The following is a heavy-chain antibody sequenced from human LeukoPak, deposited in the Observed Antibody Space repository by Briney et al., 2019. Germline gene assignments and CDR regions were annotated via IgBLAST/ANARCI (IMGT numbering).Heavy chain of an antibody. CDR1: AFTFSSYA. CDR3: ARDYYDSSGQLHAGAHAFDI. V-gene: IGHV3-21*01. J-gene: IGHJ3*02. CDR2: ISHDHNYI. D-gene: IGHD3-22*01. Sequence: GGSLRLSCAASAFTFSSYAMSWVRQAPGKRLEWVSSISHDHNYIYYADSMKGRFTISRDNSKNTLYLQMNSLRAEDTAVYYCARDYYDSSGQLHAGAHAFDIWGQGTMVTVSS.